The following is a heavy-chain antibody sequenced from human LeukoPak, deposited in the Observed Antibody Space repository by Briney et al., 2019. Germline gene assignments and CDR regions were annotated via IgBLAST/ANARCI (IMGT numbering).Heavy chain of an antibody. Sequence: GGSLRLSCAASGFTFSSYSINWVRQAPGKGLEWASSISSFSTYIYYADPVKGRFTISRDNAKNSLYLQMNSLRAEDTAVYYCARRVASANDAFDIWGHGTMVTVSS. D-gene: IGHD6-13*01. V-gene: IGHV3-21*01. CDR3: ARRVASANDAFDI. CDR1: GFTFSSYS. J-gene: IGHJ3*02. CDR2: ISSFSTYI.